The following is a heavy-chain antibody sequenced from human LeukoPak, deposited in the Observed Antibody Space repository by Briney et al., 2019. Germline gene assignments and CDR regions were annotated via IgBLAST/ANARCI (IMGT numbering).Heavy chain of an antibody. CDR3: SYSSPGGWGVFDY. J-gene: IGHJ4*02. D-gene: IGHD3-10*01. V-gene: IGHV4-59*08. CDR1: GGSIRSYY. Sequence: SETLSLTCTVSGGSIRSYYWSWIRQPPGKGLEWIGYIYYSGSTKYNPSLKSRVFISVDTSRNQFSLKLTSVTAADTAVYCASYSSPGGWGVFDYWGQGTLVTVSS. CDR2: IYYSGST.